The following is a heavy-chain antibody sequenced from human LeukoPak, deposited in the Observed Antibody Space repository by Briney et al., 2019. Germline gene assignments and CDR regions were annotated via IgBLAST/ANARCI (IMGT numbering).Heavy chain of an antibody. J-gene: IGHJ4*02. Sequence: PSETLSLTCAVYGGSFSGYYWSWIRQPPGKGLEWIGEINHSGSTNYNPSLKSRVTISVDTSKNQFSLKLSSVTAADTAVYYCARALWITTFDYWGQGTLVTVSS. V-gene: IGHV4-34*01. CDR2: INHSGST. CDR3: ARALWITTFDY. CDR1: GGSFSGYY. D-gene: IGHD3-22*01.